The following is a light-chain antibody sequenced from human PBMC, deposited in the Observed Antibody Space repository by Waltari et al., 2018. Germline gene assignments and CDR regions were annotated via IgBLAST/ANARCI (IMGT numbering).Light chain of an antibody. Sequence: QSALTQPASVSASPGQSITIPCTGTSSDVRGYNYLSWYQHHPGKVPKLISFDVRKRPSGVSNRFSGSKSGNTASLTVSGLQTEDEADYYCSSFTTSSTVVFGGGTKLTVL. V-gene: IGLV2-14*03. CDR3: SSFTTSSTVV. J-gene: IGLJ2*01. CDR2: DVR. CDR1: SSDVRGYNY.